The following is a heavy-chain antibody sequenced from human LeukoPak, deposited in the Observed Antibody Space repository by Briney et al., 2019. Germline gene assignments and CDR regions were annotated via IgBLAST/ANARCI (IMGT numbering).Heavy chain of an antibody. CDR2: IYSGGST. Sequence: GGSLRLSCAASGFTVSSNYMSWVRQAPGKGLEWVSVIYSGGSTYYADSVKGRFTISRDNSKNTLYLQMNSLRAEDTAVYYCARASYSSSWYWDYYYYYMDVWGKGTTVTISS. D-gene: IGHD6-13*01. J-gene: IGHJ6*03. CDR3: ARASYSSSWYWDYYYYYMDV. CDR1: GFTVSSNY. V-gene: IGHV3-66*01.